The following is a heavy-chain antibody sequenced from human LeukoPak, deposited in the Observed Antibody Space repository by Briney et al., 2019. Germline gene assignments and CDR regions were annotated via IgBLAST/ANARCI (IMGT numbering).Heavy chain of an antibody. D-gene: IGHD3-10*01. CDR1: GFTFSSYS. Sequence: PGGSLRLSCAASGFTFSSYSMNWVRQAPGKGLEWVSYISSSSSTIYYADSVKGRFTISRDNAKNSLYLQMNSLRAEDTAVYCCARDLSSVVRGVILWGQGTLVTVSS. CDR2: ISSSSSTI. V-gene: IGHV3-48*04. CDR3: ARDLSSVVRGVIL. J-gene: IGHJ4*02.